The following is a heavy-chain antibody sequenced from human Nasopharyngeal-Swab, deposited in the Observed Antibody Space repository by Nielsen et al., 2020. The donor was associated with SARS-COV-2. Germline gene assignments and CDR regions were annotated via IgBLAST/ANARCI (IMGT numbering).Heavy chain of an antibody. CDR2: ISYDGSNK. D-gene: IGHD3/OR15-3a*01. CDR3: AKDQGLLVDY. Sequence: VRQAPGKGLEWVAVISYDGSNKYYADSVKGRFTISRDNSKNTRELQMNSLRAEDTAVYYCAKDQGLLVDYWGQGTLVTVSS. J-gene: IGHJ4*02. V-gene: IGHV3-30*18.